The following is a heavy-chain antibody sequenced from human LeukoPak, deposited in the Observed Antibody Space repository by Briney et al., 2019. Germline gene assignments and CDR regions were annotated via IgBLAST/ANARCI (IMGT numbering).Heavy chain of an antibody. CDR1: GGSISSGSYY. V-gene: IGHV4-61*02. CDR2: IYTSGST. CDR3: ARGRRYDILTGYPNYYYYYMDV. Sequence: SQTLSLTCTVSGGSISSGSYYWSWIRQPAGKGLEWIGRIYTSGSTNYNPSLKSRVTISVDTSKNQFSLKLSSATAADTAVYYCARGRRYDILTGYPNYYYYYMDVWGKGTTVTVSS. J-gene: IGHJ6*03. D-gene: IGHD3-9*01.